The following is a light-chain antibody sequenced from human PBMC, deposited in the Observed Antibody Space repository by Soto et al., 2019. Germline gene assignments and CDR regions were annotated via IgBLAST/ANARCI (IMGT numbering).Light chain of an antibody. V-gene: IGKV3-20*01. J-gene: IGKJ2*01. CDR2: GAS. Sequence: EIVLTQSPGTLSLSPGERATLSCRASQSVSSGYLAWHQQKHGQAPRLVIYGASSRAAGIPDRFSGSGSGTDFTLTISKLEPEDFAVYYCQQYATSRTFGQGTKLEIK. CDR1: QSVSSGY. CDR3: QQYATSRT.